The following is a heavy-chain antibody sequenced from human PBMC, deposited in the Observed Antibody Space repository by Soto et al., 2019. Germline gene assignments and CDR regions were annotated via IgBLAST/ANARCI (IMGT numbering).Heavy chain of an antibody. CDR3: ARRLGYCTNGVCYKSAFDI. V-gene: IGHV4-59*08. CDR1: GGSISSYY. Sequence: QVQLQESGPGLVKPSETLSLTCTVSGGSISSYYWSWIRQPPGKGLEWIGYIYYSGSTNYNPSLKSRVTISVYTSKNQFSLKLSSVTAADTAVYYCARRLGYCTNGVCYKSAFDIWGQGTMVTVSS. D-gene: IGHD2-8*01. CDR2: IYYSGST. J-gene: IGHJ3*02.